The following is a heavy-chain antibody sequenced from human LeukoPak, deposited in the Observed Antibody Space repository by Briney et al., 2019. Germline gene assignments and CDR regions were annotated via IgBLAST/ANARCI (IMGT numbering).Heavy chain of an antibody. CDR2: ISGSGGST. CDR3: AKDQSRYSSSADY. D-gene: IGHD6-13*01. V-gene: IGHV3-23*01. CDR1: GFTFSSYA. J-gene: IGHJ4*02. Sequence: PGGSLRLSCAASGFTFSSYAMSWVRQASGKGLEWVSAISGSGGSTYYADSVKGRFTISRDNSKNTLYLQMNSLRAEDTAVYYCAKDQSRYSSSADYWGQGTLVTVSS.